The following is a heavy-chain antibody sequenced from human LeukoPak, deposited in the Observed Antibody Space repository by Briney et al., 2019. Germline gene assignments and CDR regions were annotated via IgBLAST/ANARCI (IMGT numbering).Heavy chain of an antibody. Sequence: ASVKVSCKASGYTFTSYGISWVRQAPGQGLEWMGWICAYNGNTNYVQKLQGRVTMTTDTSTSTAYMELRSLRSDDTAVYYCAREDRHMNWFDPWGQGTLATVSS. V-gene: IGHV1-18*01. J-gene: IGHJ5*02. CDR1: GYTFTSYG. CDR3: AREDRHMNWFDP. CDR2: ICAYNGNT.